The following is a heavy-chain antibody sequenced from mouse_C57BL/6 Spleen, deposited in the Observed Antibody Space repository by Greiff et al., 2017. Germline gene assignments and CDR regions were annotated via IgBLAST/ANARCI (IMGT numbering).Heavy chain of an antibody. Sequence: QVQLQQPGAELVKPGASVKLSCKASGYTFTSYWMHWVKQRPGQGLEWIGMIHPNSGSTNYNEKFKSKATLTVDKSSSTAYMQLSSLTSEDSAVYYCARIPYGNYAYFDVWGTGTTVTVSS. D-gene: IGHD2-1*01. CDR2: IHPNSGST. CDR3: ARIPYGNYAYFDV. CDR1: GYTFTSYW. V-gene: IGHV1-64*01. J-gene: IGHJ1*03.